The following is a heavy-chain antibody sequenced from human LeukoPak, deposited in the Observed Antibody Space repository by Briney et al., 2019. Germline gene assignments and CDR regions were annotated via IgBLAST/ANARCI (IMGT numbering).Heavy chain of an antibody. Sequence: SETLSLTCAVSGGSISSYYWSWIRQPAGKGLEWIGRIYTSGSTNYNPSLKSRVTMSVDTSKNQFSLKLSSVTAADTAVNYCVRVRRGPGDPSYYYYYMDVWGKGTTVTISS. D-gene: IGHD3-10*01. V-gene: IGHV4-4*07. CDR3: VRVRRGPGDPSYYYYYMDV. CDR2: IYTSGST. CDR1: GGSISSYY. J-gene: IGHJ6*03.